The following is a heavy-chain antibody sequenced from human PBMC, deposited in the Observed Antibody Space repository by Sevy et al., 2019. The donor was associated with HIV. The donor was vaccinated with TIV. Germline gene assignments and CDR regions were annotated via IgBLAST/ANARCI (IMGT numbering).Heavy chain of an antibody. CDR1: GFTFSSYA. D-gene: IGHD2-2*01. V-gene: IGHV3-23*01. CDR3: AKDRSSDYCSSTSCYGMDV. J-gene: IGHJ6*02. Sequence: GGSLRLSCAASGFTFSSYAMSWVRQAPGKGLEWVSAISGSGGSTYYAYSVKGRFTISRDNSKNTLYLQMNSLRAEDTAVYYCAKDRSSDYCSSTSCYGMDVWGQGTTVTVSS. CDR2: ISGSGGST.